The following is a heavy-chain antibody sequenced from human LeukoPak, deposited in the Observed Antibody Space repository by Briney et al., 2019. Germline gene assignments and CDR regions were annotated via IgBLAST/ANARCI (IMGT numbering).Heavy chain of an antibody. J-gene: IGHJ4*02. CDR2: IYYSGST. CDR3: ASRTRPSHNFDY. Sequence: SETLSLTCTVSGGSISSGDYYWGWIRQPPGKGREWIGYIYYSGSTYYNPSLKSRVAISVDTSKNQFSLKLSSVTATDTAVYYCASRTRPSHNFDYWGQGTLVTVSS. D-gene: IGHD3/OR15-3a*01. V-gene: IGHV4-30-4*01. CDR1: GGSISSGDYY.